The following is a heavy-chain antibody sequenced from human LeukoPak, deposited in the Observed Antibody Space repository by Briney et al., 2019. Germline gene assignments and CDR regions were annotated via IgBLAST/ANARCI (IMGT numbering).Heavy chain of an antibody. CDR2: IIPIFGTA. CDR1: GSTFSSYA. Sequence: ASVKVSCKASGSTFSSYAISWVRQAPGQGLEWMGGIIPIFGTANYAQKFQGRVTITADESTSTAYMELSSLRSKDTAVYYCARSPVWSGYVLYNWFDPWGQGTLVTVSS. J-gene: IGHJ5*02. V-gene: IGHV1-69*13. D-gene: IGHD3-3*01. CDR3: ARSPVWSGYVLYNWFDP.